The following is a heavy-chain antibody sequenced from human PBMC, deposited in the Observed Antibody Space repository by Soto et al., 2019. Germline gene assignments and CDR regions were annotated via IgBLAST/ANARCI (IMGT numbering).Heavy chain of an antibody. J-gene: IGHJ4*02. CDR3: ARENYYDSSGYYRIFDY. CDR2: IDWDDDK. CDR1: GFSLSTSGMR. D-gene: IGHD3-22*01. Sequence: SGPTLVNPXQTLTLTCTFSGFSLSTSGMRVSWIRQPPGKALEWLARIDWDDDKFYSTSLKTRLTISKDTSKNQVVLTMTNMDPVDTATYYCARENYYDSSGYYRIFDYWGQGTLVTVSS. V-gene: IGHV2-70*04.